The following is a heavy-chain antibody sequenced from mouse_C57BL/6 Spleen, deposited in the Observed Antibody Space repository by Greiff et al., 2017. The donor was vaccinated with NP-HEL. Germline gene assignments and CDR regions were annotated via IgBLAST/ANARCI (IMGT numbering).Heavy chain of an antibody. V-gene: IGHV1-69*01. Sequence: VQLQESGAELVKPGASVKISCKASGYAFSSYWMHWVKQRPGQGLEWIGEIDPSDSYTNYNQKFKGKSTLTVDKSSSTAYMQLSSLTSEDSAVYYCAIITTVVARDYWGQGTTLTVSS. CDR3: AIITTVVARDY. D-gene: IGHD1-1*01. CDR1: GYAFSSYW. CDR2: IDPSDSYT. J-gene: IGHJ2*01.